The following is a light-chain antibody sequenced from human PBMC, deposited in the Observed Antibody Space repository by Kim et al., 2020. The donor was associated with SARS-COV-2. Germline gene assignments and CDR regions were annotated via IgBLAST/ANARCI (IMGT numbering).Light chain of an antibody. CDR2: EDN. CDR1: RGGIANNY. J-gene: IGLJ3*02. V-gene: IGLV6-57*03. Sequence: VKLSGTRRRGGIANNYMQWYQKRPGGAPTTVMYEDNQRPSGVPARLSGSIDRSSDSASRTISGLKTEDEADDCCQSFDSSTKGWVFGGGTQLTVL. CDR3: QSFDSSTKGWV.